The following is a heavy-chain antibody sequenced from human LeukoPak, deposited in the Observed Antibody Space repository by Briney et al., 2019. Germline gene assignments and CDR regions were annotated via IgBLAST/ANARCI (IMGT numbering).Heavy chain of an antibody. J-gene: IGHJ4*02. V-gene: IGHV3-23*01. D-gene: IGHD3-10*01. CDR3: ARDRSGSYYEPFDC. CDR2: ISGSGGST. CDR1: GFTFTSYA. Sequence: GGSLRLSCAASGFTFTSYAMTWVRQAPGKGLEWVSSISGSGGSTYYADSVKGRFTISRDNSKNTLYLQVNSLRAEDTAVYYCARDRSGSYYEPFDCWGQGTLVTVSS.